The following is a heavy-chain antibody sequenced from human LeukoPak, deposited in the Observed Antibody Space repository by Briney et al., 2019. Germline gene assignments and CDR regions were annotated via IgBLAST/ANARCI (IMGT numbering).Heavy chain of an antibody. Sequence: SETLSLTCAVYGGSFSGYYWSWIRQPPGKGLEWIGEINHSGSTNYNPSLKSRVTISVDTSKNQFSLKLSSVTAADTAVYYCARGNPVPFDIWGQGTMVTVSS. D-gene: IGHD1-14*01. J-gene: IGHJ3*02. CDR3: ARGNPVPFDI. V-gene: IGHV4-34*01. CDR2: INHSGST. CDR1: GGSFSGYY.